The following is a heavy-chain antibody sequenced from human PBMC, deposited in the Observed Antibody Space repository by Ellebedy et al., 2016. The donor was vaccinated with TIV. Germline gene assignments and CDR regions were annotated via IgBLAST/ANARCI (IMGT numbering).Heavy chain of an antibody. J-gene: IGHJ4*02. D-gene: IGHD5-12*01. CDR2: INHSGST. CDR3: ARGQSRKRGYSGYDLWSGFDY. V-gene: IGHV4-34*01. Sequence: MPSETLSLTCAVYGGSFSGYYWSWIRQPPGKGLEWIGEINHSGSTNYNPSLKSRVTISVDTSKNQFSLKLSSVTAADTAVYYCARGQSRKRGYSGYDLWSGFDYWGQGTLVTVSS. CDR1: GGSFSGYY.